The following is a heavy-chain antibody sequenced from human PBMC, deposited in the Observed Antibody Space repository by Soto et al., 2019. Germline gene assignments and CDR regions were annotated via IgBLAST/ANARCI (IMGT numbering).Heavy chain of an antibody. CDR3: AKDIALVRGVIIDMDV. CDR2: ISYDGSNK. V-gene: IGHV3-30*18. Sequence: PGGSLRLSCAASGFTFGNYGMHWVRQAPGTGLEWVAVISYDGSNKYYADSVKGRFTISRDNSKNTLSLQMNSLRDEDTAVYYCAKDIALVRGVIIDMDVWGQGTTVTVSS. J-gene: IGHJ6*02. D-gene: IGHD3-10*01. CDR1: GFTFGNYG.